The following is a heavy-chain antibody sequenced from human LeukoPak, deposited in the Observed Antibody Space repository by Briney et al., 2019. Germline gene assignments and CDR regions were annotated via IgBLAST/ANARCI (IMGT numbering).Heavy chain of an antibody. CDR1: GFTFSNYA. CDR3: AKVVTMIVVVIGSHFDY. CDR2: ISVGGAKT. Sequence: GGSLRLSCVASGFTFSNYAMSWIRQAPGKGLEWISSISVGGAKTYYADSVKGRFSISRDNSENTLYLQMNSLRAEDTAVYYCAKVVTMIVVVIGSHFDYWGQGTLVTVSS. J-gene: IGHJ4*02. D-gene: IGHD3-22*01. V-gene: IGHV3-23*01.